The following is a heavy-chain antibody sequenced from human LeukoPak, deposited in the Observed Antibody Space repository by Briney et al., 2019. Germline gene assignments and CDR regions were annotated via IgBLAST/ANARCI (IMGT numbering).Heavy chain of an antibody. CDR2: INHSGST. Sequence: SETLSLTCAVYGGSFSGYYWSWIRQPPGKGLEWIGEINHSGSTNYNPSLKSRVTISVDTSKNQFSLKLSSVTAADTAVYYCAARYYDFWSGYYTGDYWGQGTLSPSPQ. D-gene: IGHD3-3*01. J-gene: IGHJ4*02. CDR3: AARYYDFWSGYYTGDY. CDR1: GGSFSGYY. V-gene: IGHV4-34*01.